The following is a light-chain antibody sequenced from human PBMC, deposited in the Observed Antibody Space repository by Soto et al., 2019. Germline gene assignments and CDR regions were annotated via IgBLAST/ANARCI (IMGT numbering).Light chain of an antibody. CDR3: HQYASSPWT. V-gene: IGKV3-20*01. Sequence: IMLTQSPGTLSLSPGERVTLSCRASQRVYSSYLAWYQQRPGQAPRLLFYDASIRATGIPDRFSGSGSGTDFSLTISRLEPEDFAVYYCHQYASSPWTFGQGTKV. J-gene: IGKJ1*01. CDR2: DAS. CDR1: QRVYSSY.